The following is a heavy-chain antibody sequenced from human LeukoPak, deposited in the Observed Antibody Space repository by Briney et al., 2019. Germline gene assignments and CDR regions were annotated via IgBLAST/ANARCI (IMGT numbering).Heavy chain of an antibody. CDR3: ARLVLLSGDRRYFDY. CDR1: GGSFSGYY. J-gene: IGHJ4*02. V-gene: IGHV4-34*01. Sequence: ASETLSLTCAVYGGSFSGYYWSWIRQPPGKGLEWIGEINHSGSTNYNPSLKSRVTISVDTSKNQFSLKLSSVTAADTAVYYCARLVLLSGDRRYFDYWGQGTLVTVSS. D-gene: IGHD7-27*01. CDR2: INHSGST.